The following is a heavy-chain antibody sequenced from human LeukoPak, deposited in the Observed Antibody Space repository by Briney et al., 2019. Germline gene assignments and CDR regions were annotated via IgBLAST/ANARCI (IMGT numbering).Heavy chain of an antibody. CDR2: INHSGST. CDR3: ARDRGSYFFDY. V-gene: IGHV4-34*01. CDR1: GGSFGDYY. Sequence: SETLSLTCAVYGGSFGDYYWSWIRQPPGKGLEWFAEINHSGSTSYNPSLKSRVTISVDTSKNQFSLKLSSVTAADTAVYYCARDRGSYFFDYWGQGTLVTVSS. J-gene: IGHJ4*02. D-gene: IGHD1-26*01.